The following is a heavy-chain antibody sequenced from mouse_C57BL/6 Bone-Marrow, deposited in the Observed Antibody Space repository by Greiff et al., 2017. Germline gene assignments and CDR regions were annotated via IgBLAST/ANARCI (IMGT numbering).Heavy chain of an antibody. J-gene: IGHJ1*03. V-gene: IGHV3-6*01. Sequence: EVQLQESGPGLVKPSQSLSLTCSVTGYSITSGYYWNWIRQFPGNKLEWMGYISYDGSNNYNPSLKNRISNTRDTSKNQFFLKLNSVTTEDTATYYCARGTTGWYFDVWGTGTTVTVSS. CDR1: GYSITSGYY. CDR3: ARGTTGWYFDV. D-gene: IGHD1-1*01. CDR2: ISYDGSN.